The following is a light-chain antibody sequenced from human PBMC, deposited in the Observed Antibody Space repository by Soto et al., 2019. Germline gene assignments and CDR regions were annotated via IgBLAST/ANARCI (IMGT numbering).Light chain of an antibody. V-gene: IGKV1-17*02. CDR1: QGIRDD. CDR3: LQHNNYPPT. J-gene: IGKJ1*01. CDR2: GAS. Sequence: DIQMTQSPSSLSASVGDRVTITCRARQGIRDDLAWYQQNPGKAPKRLIWGASRLQTGVPSRFSGSGSGTEFTLTNSNLQPEDFATYYCLQHNNYPPTFGQGTKVDIK.